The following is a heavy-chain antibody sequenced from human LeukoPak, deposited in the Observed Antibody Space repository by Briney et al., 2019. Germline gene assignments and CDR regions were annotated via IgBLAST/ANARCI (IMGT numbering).Heavy chain of an antibody. J-gene: IGHJ6*02. Sequence: GGSLRLSCAASGFTFSSYWMSWVRQAPGKGLEWVVNIKQDGSEKYYVDSVKGRFTISRDNAKNSLYLQMNSLRAEDTAVYYCARETDYYDSSGYISYGMDVWGQGTTVTVSS. V-gene: IGHV3-7*01. D-gene: IGHD3-22*01. CDR1: GFTFSSYW. CDR3: ARETDYYDSSGYISYGMDV. CDR2: IKQDGSEK.